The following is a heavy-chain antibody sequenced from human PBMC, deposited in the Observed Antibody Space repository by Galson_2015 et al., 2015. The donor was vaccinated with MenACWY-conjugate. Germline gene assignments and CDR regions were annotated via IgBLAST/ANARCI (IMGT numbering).Heavy chain of an antibody. CDR2: IGKSGDGFTT. V-gene: IGHV3-72*01. J-gene: IGHJ1*01. CDR1: GVTFSDHH. D-gene: IGHD3-16*01. Sequence: SLRLSCAASGVTFSDHHMDWVRQAPGKGLERVGRIGKSGDGFTTYNAASVKGRFIVSREDSEKSLYLQMNRLKTEDTAVYYCVRDWGLGRLDWGQGTLVTVAS. CDR3: VRDWGLGRLD.